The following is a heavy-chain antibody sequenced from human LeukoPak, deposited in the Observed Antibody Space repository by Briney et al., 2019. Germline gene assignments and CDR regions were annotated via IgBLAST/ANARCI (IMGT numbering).Heavy chain of an antibody. CDR2: IYDSGSS. CDR1: GRSLSSYY. V-gene: IGHV4-59*08. CDR3: ARSGSYYGGYFDD. J-gene: IGHJ4*02. Sequence: SETLSLTCTVSGRSLSSYYWSWIRQPPGEGLEWFAYIYDSGSSDYNPSLKNRVTMSVDTSKNQFSLKLTSVTAADTSVYYCARSGSYYGGYFDDWGQGTLVTVS. D-gene: IGHD1-26*01.